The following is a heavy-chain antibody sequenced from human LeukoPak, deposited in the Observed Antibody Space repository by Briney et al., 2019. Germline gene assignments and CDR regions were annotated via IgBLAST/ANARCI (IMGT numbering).Heavy chain of an antibody. D-gene: IGHD3-10*01. J-gene: IGHJ5*02. CDR3: ARVSAYYDWFDP. Sequence: SETLSLTCTVSGGSICDATYYWGWIRQVPGKGLEWIGSIYFSGNTYSNPSLRSRLSISVDTSENRFSLKLTSVTAADTALYYCARVSAYYDWFDPWGQGTLVIVSS. CDR2: IYFSGNT. V-gene: IGHV4-39*02. CDR1: GGSICDATYY.